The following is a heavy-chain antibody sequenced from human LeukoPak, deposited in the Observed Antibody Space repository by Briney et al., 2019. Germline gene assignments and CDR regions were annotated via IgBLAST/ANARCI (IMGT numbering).Heavy chain of an antibody. CDR1: GFTFSRYW. CDR3: ARQYDSTAYSLDY. J-gene: IGHJ4*02. V-gene: IGHV3-7*01. D-gene: IGHD3-22*01. Sequence: GGSLRVTCAASGFTFSRYWMTWVRQAPGKGLEWVANIKQDGSQKFYLDSVKGRFTISRDNAKESLFLQMNSLRAEDTAVYYCARQYDSTAYSLDYWGQGTLVTVSS. CDR2: IKQDGSQK.